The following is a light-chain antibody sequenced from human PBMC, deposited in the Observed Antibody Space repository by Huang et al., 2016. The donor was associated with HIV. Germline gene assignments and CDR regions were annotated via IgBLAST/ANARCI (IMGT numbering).Light chain of an antibody. V-gene: IGKV3-15*01. Sequence: EIVMTQSPATLSVSPGERAILSCRASQSVRTNLAWYQQRPGQAPRLLIYGASTRATGVPARFSGSGSGTEVSLTISSLQSEDFAVYYCQQYNNWPPYTFGQGTKLEIK. CDR3: QQYNNWPPYT. CDR1: QSVRTN. CDR2: GAS. J-gene: IGKJ2*01.